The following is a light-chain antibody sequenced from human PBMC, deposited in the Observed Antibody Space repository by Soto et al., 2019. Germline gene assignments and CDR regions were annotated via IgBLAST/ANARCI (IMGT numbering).Light chain of an antibody. CDR1: YSISSW. J-gene: IGKJ4*01. CDR2: DAS. CDR3: QKYHTYLT. Sequence: DIQMTQSPSTLSASVGDRVTITCRASYSISSWLAWYQQRPGRAPKLLIYDASSLETGVPSRVSGSGSGTEFTLTISSRQPDDFATYHCQKYHTYLTLGGGTKV. V-gene: IGKV1-5*01.